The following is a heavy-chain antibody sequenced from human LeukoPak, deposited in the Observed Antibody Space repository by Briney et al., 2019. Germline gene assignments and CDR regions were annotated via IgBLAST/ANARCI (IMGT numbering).Heavy chain of an antibody. J-gene: IGHJ6*02. CDR2: IDPSDSYT. V-gene: IGHV5-10-1*01. D-gene: IGHD1-26*01. CDR3: ASRGSYYYYGMDV. Sequence: GESLKISCKGSGYSFTSYWISWVRQMPGKGLEWIGRIDPSDSYTNYSPSFQGHVTISADKSISTAYLQWSSLKASDTAMYYCASRGSYYYYGMDVWGQGTTVTVSS. CDR1: GYSFTSYW.